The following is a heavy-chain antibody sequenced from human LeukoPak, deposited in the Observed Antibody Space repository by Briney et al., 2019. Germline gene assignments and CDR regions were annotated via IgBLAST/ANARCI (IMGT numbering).Heavy chain of an antibody. CDR2: ISGSGGST. J-gene: IGHJ4*02. CDR1: GFTFSSYA. CDR3: AKTATNCGGDCLKPYYFDY. Sequence: QPGGSLRLSCAASGFTFSSYAMSWVRQAPGKGLEWVSAISGSGGSTYYADSVKGRFTISRDNSKNTLYLQMNSLRAEDTAVYYCAKTATNCGGDCLKPYYFDYWGQGTLVTVAS. V-gene: IGHV3-23*01. D-gene: IGHD2-21*02.